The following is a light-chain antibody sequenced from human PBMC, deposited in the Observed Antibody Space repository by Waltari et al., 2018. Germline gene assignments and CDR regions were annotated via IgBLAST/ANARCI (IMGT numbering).Light chain of an antibody. V-gene: IGKV3-20*01. CDR3: QQYDTPPIT. J-gene: IGKJ5*01. CDR2: GVS. Sequence: DIVLTQSPGTLSLSPGERATLSCRASQSVNSIYFAWYQQKPGQTPRPLIYGVSIRAPGTPDRFSGSGSGTDFTLTISSLQPEDFAVYYCQQYDTPPITFGQGTRLEIK. CDR1: QSVNSIY.